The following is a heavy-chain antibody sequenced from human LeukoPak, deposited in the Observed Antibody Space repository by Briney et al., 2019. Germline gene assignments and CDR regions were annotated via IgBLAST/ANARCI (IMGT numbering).Heavy chain of an antibody. V-gene: IGHV4-34*01. D-gene: IGHD6-19*01. CDR2: INHSGST. CDR3: ARVRGSKWVARFDY. J-gene: IGHJ4*02. CDR1: GGSFSGYY. Sequence: KPSETLSLTCAVYGGSFSGYYWSWIRQSPGKGLEWIGEINHSGSTNYNPSLKSRVTISVDTSKNQFSLKLSSVTAADTAVYYCARVRGSKWVARFDYWGQGTLVTVSS.